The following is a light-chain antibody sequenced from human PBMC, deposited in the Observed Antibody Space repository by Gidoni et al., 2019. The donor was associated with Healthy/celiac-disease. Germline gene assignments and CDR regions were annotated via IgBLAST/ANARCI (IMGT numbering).Light chain of an antibody. J-gene: IGKJ4*01. Sequence: DIQMTQSPTSMSASVGDRVTITFPASQDISKHLNWYHQKPGKPPKLLNYNAAALGSGVPSRFGGSGFGKDYNFTISSLQTEDFATYYCQQYEDLTLTFGGGTKVEFK. CDR3: QQYEDLTLT. CDR2: NAA. CDR1: QDISKH. V-gene: IGKV1-33*01.